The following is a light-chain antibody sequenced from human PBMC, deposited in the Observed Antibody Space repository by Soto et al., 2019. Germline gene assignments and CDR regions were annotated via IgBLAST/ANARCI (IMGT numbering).Light chain of an antibody. Sequence: QSALTQPASVSGSPGQSITISCTGTSSDVGSYNLVSWYQHHPGKAPKLMIYEVSKRPSGVSDRFFGSKSGNTASLTISGLQTADEGHYFCCSYAGSGTLIFGGGTKVTV. V-gene: IGLV2-23*02. CDR1: SSDVGSYNL. J-gene: IGLJ2*01. CDR3: CSYAGSGTLI. CDR2: EVS.